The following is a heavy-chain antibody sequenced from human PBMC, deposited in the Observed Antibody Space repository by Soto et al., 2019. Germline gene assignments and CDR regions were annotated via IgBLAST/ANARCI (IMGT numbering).Heavy chain of an antibody. Sequence: SVKVSCKASGGTFSSYTISWVRQAPGQGLEWMGRIIPILGIANYAQKFQGRVTITADKSTSTAYMELSSLRSEDTAVYYCARDFRYCSGGSCYSAWGQGTLVTVSS. J-gene: IGHJ5*02. CDR2: IIPILGIA. CDR1: GGTFSSYT. D-gene: IGHD2-15*01. V-gene: IGHV1-69*04. CDR3: ARDFRYCSGGSCYSA.